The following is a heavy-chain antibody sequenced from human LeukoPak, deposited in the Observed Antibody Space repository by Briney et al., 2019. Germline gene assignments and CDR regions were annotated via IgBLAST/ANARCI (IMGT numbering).Heavy chain of an antibody. Sequence: RASVKVSCKASGYTFTSYGISWVRQAPGQGLEWMGWINPNSGGTNYAQKFQGWVTMTRDTSISTAYMELSRLRSDDTAVYYCARDLSPTTQWLVSDYYYYGMDVWGQGTTVTVSS. CDR2: INPNSGGT. J-gene: IGHJ6*02. CDR3: ARDLSPTTQWLVSDYYYYGMDV. V-gene: IGHV1-2*04. CDR1: GYTFTSYG. D-gene: IGHD6-19*01.